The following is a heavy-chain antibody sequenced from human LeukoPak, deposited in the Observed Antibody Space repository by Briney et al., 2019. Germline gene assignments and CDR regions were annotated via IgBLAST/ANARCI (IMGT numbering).Heavy chain of an antibody. CDR1: GYTFTSYG. CDR2: ISAYNGNT. Sequence: GASVKVSCKASGYTFTSYGISWVRQAPGQGLEWMGWISAYNGNTNYAQKLQGRVTMTTDTSTSTAYMELRSLRSDDTAVYYCARVVYDFWSGYPPIDYWGQGTLVTVSS. V-gene: IGHV1-18*01. CDR3: ARVVYDFWSGYPPIDY. D-gene: IGHD3-3*01. J-gene: IGHJ4*02.